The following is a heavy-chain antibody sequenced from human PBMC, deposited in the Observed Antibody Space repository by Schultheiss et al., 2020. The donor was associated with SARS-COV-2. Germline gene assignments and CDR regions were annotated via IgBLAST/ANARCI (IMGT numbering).Heavy chain of an antibody. V-gene: IGHV3-48*01. J-gene: IGHJ4*02. CDR2: ISSSSSTI. Sequence: GGSLRLSCAASGFTFSNAWLSWVRQAPGKGLEWVSYISSSSSTIYYADSVKGRFTISRDNSKNTLYLQMNSLRAEDTALYYCARDLDITGHNRGVKQNDHWGQGTLVTVSS. CDR1: GFTFSNAW. D-gene: IGHD1-20*01. CDR3: ARDLDITGHNRGVKQNDH.